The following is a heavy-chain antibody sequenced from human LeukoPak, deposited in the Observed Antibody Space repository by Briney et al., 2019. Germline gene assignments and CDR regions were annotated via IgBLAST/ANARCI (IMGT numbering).Heavy chain of an antibody. Sequence: GGSLRLSCAAPGFTFSNWAMHWVRQAPGKGLEWAALIRSHGNDKYYADSVKGRFTISRDNSKNTLYLQVNSLRAEDTAVYYCARGQQLVPKHDYWGQGTLVTVSS. CDR3: ARGQQLVPKHDY. D-gene: IGHD6-13*01. CDR1: GFTFSNWA. V-gene: IGHV3-30*02. CDR2: IRSHGNDK. J-gene: IGHJ4*02.